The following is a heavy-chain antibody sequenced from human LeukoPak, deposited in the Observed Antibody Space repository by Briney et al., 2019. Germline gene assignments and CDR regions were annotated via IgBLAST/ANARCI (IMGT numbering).Heavy chain of an antibody. CDR1: GYTFTSYG. V-gene: IGHV1-18*01. Sequence: ASVKVSCKASGYTFTSYGISWVRQAPGQGLEWMGWISAYNGNTNYAQKLQGRVTMTTDTSTSTAYMELRSLRSDDTAVYYCARVLAPHGYSSGWYGEGYWGQGTLVTVSS. CDR3: ARVLAPHGYSSGWYGEGY. CDR2: ISAYNGNT. J-gene: IGHJ4*02. D-gene: IGHD6-19*01.